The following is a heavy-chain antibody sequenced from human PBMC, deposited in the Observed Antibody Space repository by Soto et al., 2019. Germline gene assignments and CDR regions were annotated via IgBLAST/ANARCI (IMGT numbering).Heavy chain of an antibody. Sequence: ASVKVSCKASGYTFTSYYMHWVRQAPGQGLEWMGIINPSGGSTSYAQKFQGRVTMTRDTSTSTVYMELSSLRSEDTAVYYCAREAGIVATITYYYYGMDVWGQGTTVTV. J-gene: IGHJ6*02. CDR3: AREAGIVATITYYYYGMDV. CDR2: INPSGGST. CDR1: GYTFTSYY. D-gene: IGHD5-12*01. V-gene: IGHV1-46*01.